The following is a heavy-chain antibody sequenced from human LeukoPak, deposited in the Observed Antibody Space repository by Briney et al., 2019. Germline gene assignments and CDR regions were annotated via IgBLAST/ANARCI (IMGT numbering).Heavy chain of an antibody. CDR3: ARSFGVGTERL. D-gene: IGHD3-16*01. V-gene: IGHV4-59*01. CDR1: GGSFSGYY. CDR2: IYYSGST. Sequence: KSSETLSLTCAVYGGSFSGYYWSWIRQPPGKGLEWIGYIYYSGSTNYNPSLKSRVTISVDTSKNQFSLKLSSVTAADTAAYYCARSFGVGTERLWGQGTLVTVSS. J-gene: IGHJ4*02.